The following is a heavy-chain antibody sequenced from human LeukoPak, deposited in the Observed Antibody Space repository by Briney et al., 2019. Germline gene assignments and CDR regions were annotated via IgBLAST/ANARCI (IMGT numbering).Heavy chain of an antibody. CDR3: ATSDSSGWYDFDY. J-gene: IGHJ4*02. CDR2: IYYSGST. CDR1: GGSISSYY. Sequence: PSETLSLTCTVSGGSISSYYWSWLRQPPGKGLEWLGYIYYSGSTNYNPSLKSRVTISVDTSKNQLSLKLSSVTAADTAVYYCATSDSSGWYDFDYWGQGTLVTVSS. V-gene: IGHV4-59*01. D-gene: IGHD6-19*01.